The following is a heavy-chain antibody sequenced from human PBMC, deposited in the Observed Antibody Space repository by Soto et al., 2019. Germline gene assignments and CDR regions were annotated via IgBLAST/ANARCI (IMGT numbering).Heavy chain of an antibody. CDR3: ARHESQTSIFGVVITYDFDY. D-gene: IGHD3-3*01. CDR1: GGSMRSSSYY. CDR2: IYYSGST. Sequence: SETLSLTCTVSGGSMRSSSYYWGWIRQPPEKGLEWIGSIYYSGSTYYNTSLKSQVTVSVETSKNQFPLKLSSVSAADTALYYCARHESQTSIFGVVITYDFDYWGQGTLVTVSS. V-gene: IGHV4-39*01. J-gene: IGHJ4*02.